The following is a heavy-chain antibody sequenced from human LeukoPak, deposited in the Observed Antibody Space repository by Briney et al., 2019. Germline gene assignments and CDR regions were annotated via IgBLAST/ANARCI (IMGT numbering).Heavy chain of an antibody. V-gene: IGHV5-51*01. CDR2: IYVGDSDT. Sequence: RGESLKISCKGSGYSFTSYWIGWVRQMPGKGLEWMGIIYVGDSDTRYSPSFQGQVTISADKSINTAYLQWSSLKASDTAMYYCARPRIAAAGYAFDIWGQGTMITVSS. CDR1: GYSFTSYW. CDR3: ARPRIAAAGYAFDI. J-gene: IGHJ3*02. D-gene: IGHD6-13*01.